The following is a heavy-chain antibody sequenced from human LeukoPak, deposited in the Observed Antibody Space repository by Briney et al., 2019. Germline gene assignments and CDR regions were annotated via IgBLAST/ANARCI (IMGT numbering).Heavy chain of an antibody. D-gene: IGHD3-22*01. CDR2: IYDSGST. CDR3: ARVGHPYDSSAVDI. V-gene: IGHV4-39*07. CDR1: GGSIRSSYYY. Sequence: PSETLSLTCTVSGGSIRSSYYYWGWIRQPPGKGLEWIGSIYDSGSTNYNPSLKSRVTISVDTSKNQFSLKLSSVTAADTAVYYCARVGHPYDSSAVDIWGQGTMVTVSS. J-gene: IGHJ3*02.